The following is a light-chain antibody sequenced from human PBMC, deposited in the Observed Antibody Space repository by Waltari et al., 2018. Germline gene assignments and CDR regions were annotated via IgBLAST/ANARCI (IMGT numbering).Light chain of an antibody. J-gene: IGKJ2*01. CDR3: QQYASWPPRYT. CDR2: GPS. Sequence: EIVMTQSPVTLSVSPGERATLSCRARQSVSSNLAWYQQLPGQAPDALISGPSKRAHGIPARFSGSGSGTDFTLTISSLQSEDSAVYFCQQYASWPPRYTFGQGTKLEIK. CDR1: QSVSSN. V-gene: IGKV3-15*01.